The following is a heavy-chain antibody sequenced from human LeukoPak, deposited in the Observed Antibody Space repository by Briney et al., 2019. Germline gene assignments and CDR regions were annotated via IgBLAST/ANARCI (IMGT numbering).Heavy chain of an antibody. J-gene: IGHJ5*02. Sequence: GASVKVSCKASGYTFTSYGISWVRQAPGQGLEWMGWISAYNGNTNYAQKLQGRVTMTTDTSTSTAHMELRSLRSDDTAVYYCARGPSSSWYQYNWFDPWGQGTLVTVSS. D-gene: IGHD6-13*01. CDR2: ISAYNGNT. CDR1: GYTFTSYG. CDR3: ARGPSSSWYQYNWFDP. V-gene: IGHV1-18*01.